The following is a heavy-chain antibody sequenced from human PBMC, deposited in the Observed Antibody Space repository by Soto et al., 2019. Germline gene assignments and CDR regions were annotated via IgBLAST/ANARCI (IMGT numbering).Heavy chain of an antibody. CDR3: AKDMDDYGDYVFDY. CDR2: ISWNSGSI. CDR1: GFTFDDYA. Sequence: DVQLVESGGGLVQPGRSLRLSCAASGFTFDDYAMHWVRQAPGKGLEWVSGISWNSGSIGYADSVKGRFTISRDNAKNSLYLQMNSLRAEDTALYYCAKDMDDYGDYVFDYWGQGTLVTVSS. D-gene: IGHD4-17*01. V-gene: IGHV3-9*01. J-gene: IGHJ4*02.